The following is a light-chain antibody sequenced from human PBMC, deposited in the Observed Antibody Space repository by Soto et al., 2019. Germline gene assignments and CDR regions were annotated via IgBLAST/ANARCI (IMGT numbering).Light chain of an antibody. V-gene: IGLV2-14*01. Sequence: QSALTQPASVSGSPGQSITISCTGTSSDVGSYNYVSWYQQHPGKAPKLMIYGVSDRPSGISSRFSGSKSGNTASLTISGLQTEDEADYYCSSYTDSITLFGTGTKLTVL. CDR3: SSYTDSITL. J-gene: IGLJ1*01. CDR2: GVS. CDR1: SSDVGSYNY.